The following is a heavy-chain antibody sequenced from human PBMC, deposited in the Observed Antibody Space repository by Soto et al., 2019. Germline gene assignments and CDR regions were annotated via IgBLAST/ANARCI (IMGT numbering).Heavy chain of an antibody. V-gene: IGHV1-46*01. CDR1: GYTFTSYY. CDR3: AREDDYGDYVRNWFYP. J-gene: IGHJ5*02. D-gene: IGHD4-17*01. CDR2: INPSGGST. Sequence: ASVKVSCKASGYTFTSYYMHWVRQAPGQGLEWMGIINPSGGSTSYAQKFQGRVTMTRDTSTSTVYMELSSLRSEDTAVYYCAREDDYGDYVRNWFYPWGQGTLVTVSS.